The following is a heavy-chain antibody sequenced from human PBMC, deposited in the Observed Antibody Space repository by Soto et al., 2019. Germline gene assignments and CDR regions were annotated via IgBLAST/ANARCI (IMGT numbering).Heavy chain of an antibody. CDR2: IYYSGST. Sequence: SETLSLTCTVSGGSISSSSCYWGWIRQPPGKGLEWIGSIYYSGSTYYNPSLKSRVTISVDTSKNHFSLKLSSVTAAATAVYYCARHVDCSGGSCYGDWFDPWGQGTLVTVSS. V-gene: IGHV4-39*01. CDR1: GGSISSSSCY. D-gene: IGHD2-15*01. J-gene: IGHJ5*02. CDR3: ARHVDCSGGSCYGDWFDP.